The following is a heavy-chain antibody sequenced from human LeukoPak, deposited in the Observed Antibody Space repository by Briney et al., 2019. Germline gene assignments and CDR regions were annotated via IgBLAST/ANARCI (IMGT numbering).Heavy chain of an antibody. D-gene: IGHD3-10*01. CDR2: IYYSGST. J-gene: IGHJ6*02. V-gene: IGHV4-39*07. Sequence: SETLSLTCTASGGSISSTNYYWGWIRQPPGKGLEWIGSIYYSGSTYYNPSLKSRVTISVDTSTNQFSLKLISVPASYTDEYSCARDKKFRPGSSRMAVWGQGTTVTVSS. CDR3: ARDKKFRPGSSRMAV. CDR1: GGSISSTNYY.